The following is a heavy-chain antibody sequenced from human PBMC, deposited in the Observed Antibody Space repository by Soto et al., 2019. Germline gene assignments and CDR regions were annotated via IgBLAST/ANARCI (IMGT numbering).Heavy chain of an antibody. J-gene: IGHJ4*02. CDR2: IYYTGNT. Sequence: SETLSLTCTVSGASISTSSYYWGWIRQAPGKGLDWIGSIYYTGNTYYNPSLKSRVTISVDTSTNQFSLRLNSVTAADTAVYYCARHWFYDGSSGWAHFYFDYWGQGSLVTVSS. CDR1: GASISTSSYY. CDR3: ARHWFYDGSSGWAHFYFDY. D-gene: IGHD3-22*01. V-gene: IGHV4-39*01.